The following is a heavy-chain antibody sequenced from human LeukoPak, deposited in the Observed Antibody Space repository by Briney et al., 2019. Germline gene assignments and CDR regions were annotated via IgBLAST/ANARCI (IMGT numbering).Heavy chain of an antibody. CDR3: AKGYYASGSSLSAFDY. CDR2: IMSSGSAI. Sequence: PGGSLRLSCVVSGFTFSNFDMNWVRQAPGKGLEWLSYIMSSGSAIKYADFVKGRFTISRDNSKNTLYLQMNSLRAEDTAVYYCAKGYYASGSSLSAFDYWGQGTLVTVSS. D-gene: IGHD3-10*01. V-gene: IGHV3-48*03. CDR1: GFTFSNFD. J-gene: IGHJ4*02.